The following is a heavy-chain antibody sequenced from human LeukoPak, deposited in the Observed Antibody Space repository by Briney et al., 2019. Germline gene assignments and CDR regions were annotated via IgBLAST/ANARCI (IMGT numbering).Heavy chain of an antibody. Sequence: GGSLRLSCAASGFTFSSYGMSWVRQAPGKGLEWVSAISGSGGSTYYADSVKGRFTISRDNSKNTLYLQMNSLRAEDTAVYYCAKDTSGATSFDYWGQGTLVTVSS. V-gene: IGHV3-23*01. D-gene: IGHD1-26*01. CDR1: GFTFSSYG. CDR2: ISGSGGST. CDR3: AKDTSGATSFDY. J-gene: IGHJ4*02.